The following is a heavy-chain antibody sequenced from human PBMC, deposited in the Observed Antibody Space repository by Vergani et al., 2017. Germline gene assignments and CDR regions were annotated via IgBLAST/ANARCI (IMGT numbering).Heavy chain of an antibody. J-gene: IGHJ4*02. CDR3: ARDGEIAVAAY. CDR2: IWYDGSNK. V-gene: IGHV3-33*01. CDR1: GFTFSSYG. Sequence: VQLLESGGGLVQPGGSLRLSCAASGFTFSSYGMHWVRQAPGKGLEWVAVIWYDGSNKYYADSVKGRFTISRDNSKNTLYLQMNSLRAEDTAVYYCARDGEIAVAAYWGQGTLVTVSS. D-gene: IGHD6-19*01.